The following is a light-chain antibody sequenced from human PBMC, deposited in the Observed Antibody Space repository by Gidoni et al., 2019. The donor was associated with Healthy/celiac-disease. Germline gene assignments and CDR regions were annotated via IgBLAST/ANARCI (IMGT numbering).Light chain of an antibody. CDR3: QKYDSAPYT. CDR1: RGISNY. CDR2: AAS. Sequence: IQMTPSPSSLSASVGDRVTITCRASRGISNYLAWYQQKPGKVPKLLIYAASTWQSGIPSRFSGSGSGTDFTLTISRLQPEDVATYYCQKYDSAPYTFGQGTRLEIK. J-gene: IGKJ5*01. V-gene: IGKV1-27*01.